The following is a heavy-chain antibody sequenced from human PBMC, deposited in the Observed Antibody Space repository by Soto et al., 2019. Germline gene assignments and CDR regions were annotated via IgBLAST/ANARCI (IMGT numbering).Heavy chain of an antibody. Sequence: GASVKVSCNASGYTFTGCYMHWVRQAPGQGLEWMGWINPNSGGTNYAQKFQGRVTMTRDTSISTAYMELSRLRSDDTAVYYCARDYVYYYDSSGYYHDAFDIWGQGTMVTVSS. V-gene: IGHV1-2*02. D-gene: IGHD3-22*01. CDR1: GYTFTGCY. CDR3: ARDYVYYYDSSGYYHDAFDI. J-gene: IGHJ3*02. CDR2: INPNSGGT.